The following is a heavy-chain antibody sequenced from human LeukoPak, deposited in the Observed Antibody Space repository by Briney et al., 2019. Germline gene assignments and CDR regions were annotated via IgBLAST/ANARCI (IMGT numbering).Heavy chain of an antibody. CDR2: LYAGGTT. CDR1: GFIVSGNF. Sequence: GGSLRLSCAASGFIVSGNFMNWVRQAPGKGLEWVSILYAGGTTSYTDSVKGRFTISRDSSKNTLYLQMKSLRAEDTAVYYCAREGDSSGYYMGGIHVWGQGTLVTVSS. D-gene: IGHD3-22*01. J-gene: IGHJ4*02. CDR3: AREGDSSGYYMGGIHV. V-gene: IGHV3-53*01.